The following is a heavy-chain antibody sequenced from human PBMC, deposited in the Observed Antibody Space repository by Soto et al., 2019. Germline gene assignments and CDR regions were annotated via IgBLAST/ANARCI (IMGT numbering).Heavy chain of an antibody. J-gene: IGHJ4*02. CDR2: ISYSAKT. CDR1: GYSITSGFY. V-gene: IGHV4-38-2*01. D-gene: IGHD3-16*01. CDR3: TRGAGAPWVRFDS. Sequence: SETLSLTCGVSGYSITSGFYWGRVRQSPGKGLEWIGTISYSAKTFYNPSLASRFSMAVDSSKNQFSLRLTSVTAADTAPYYCTRGAGAPWVRFDSWGRGILVTVSS.